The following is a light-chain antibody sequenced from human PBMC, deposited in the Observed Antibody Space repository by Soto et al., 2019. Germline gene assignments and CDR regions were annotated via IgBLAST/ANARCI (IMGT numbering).Light chain of an antibody. CDR3: QQYNSYPWT. Sequence: DIQMTQSPSTLSASVGDRVTITCRASQSISSWLAWYQQKPGKAPKLLIYKASSLESGVPSRFSGSGSGTEFTLTNSSLQPDDFATYDCQQYNSYPWTFGQGTKVEIK. CDR2: KAS. V-gene: IGKV1-5*03. J-gene: IGKJ1*01. CDR1: QSISSW.